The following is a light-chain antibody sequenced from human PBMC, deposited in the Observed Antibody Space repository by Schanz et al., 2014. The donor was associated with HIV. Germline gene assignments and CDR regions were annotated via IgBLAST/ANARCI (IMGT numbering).Light chain of an antibody. J-gene: IGKJ5*01. Sequence: EMVMTQSPATLSASPGERATLSCRASQSVSSNLAWYQQKPGQAPRLLIYGASSRATGIPARFSGSGSGTDFTLTISRLEPEDFAVFYCQQYGSLPITFGQGTRLEIK. CDR1: QSVSSN. V-gene: IGKV3-20*01. CDR3: QQYGSLPIT. CDR2: GAS.